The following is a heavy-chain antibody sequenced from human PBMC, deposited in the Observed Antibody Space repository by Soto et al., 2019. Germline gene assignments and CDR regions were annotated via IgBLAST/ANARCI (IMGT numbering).Heavy chain of an antibody. J-gene: IGHJ6*02. V-gene: IGHV1-2*04. CDR2: INPNSGGT. Sequence: HVQLVQSGAEVKKPGASVKVSCKASGYTFTDYSIHWVRQAPGQGLEWMGWINPNSGGTNYAKNFQGWVTMTRDTSINTAYMEVTNLKSDDTAVYYCARGHVLRFLEWLSYGLDVWGQGTTGTVSS. CDR1: GYTFTDYS. CDR3: ARGHVLRFLEWLSYGLDV. D-gene: IGHD3-3*01.